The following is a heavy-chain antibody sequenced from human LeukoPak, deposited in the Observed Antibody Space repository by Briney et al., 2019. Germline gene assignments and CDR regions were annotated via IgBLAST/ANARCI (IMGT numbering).Heavy chain of an antibody. J-gene: IGHJ4*02. CDR1: GFTFRNDW. D-gene: IGHD3-16*01. Sequence: GGSLRLSCVVPGFTFRNDWRNCVRQAPGKGLWWGANIKHDGSEKYYVTSVQGRFSTSRDNAKQSPYLKNNSPRAEDTAVYYCARALSHCLDYWGQGTLATVSS. V-gene: IGHV3-7*01. CDR2: IKHDGSEK. CDR3: ARALSHCLDY.